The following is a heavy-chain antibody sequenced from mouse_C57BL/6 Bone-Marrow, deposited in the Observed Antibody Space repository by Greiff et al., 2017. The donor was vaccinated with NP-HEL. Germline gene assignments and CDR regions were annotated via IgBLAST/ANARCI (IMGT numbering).Heavy chain of an antibody. CDR3: ARGTMVTFYAMDY. CDR2: IWSGGST. D-gene: IGHD2-2*01. V-gene: IGHV2-2*01. Sequence: QVHVKQSGPGLVQPSQSLSITCTVSGFSLTSYGVHWVRQSPGKGLEWLGVIWSGGSTDYNAAFISRLSISKDNSKSQVFFKMNSLQADDTAIYYCARGTMVTFYAMDYWGQGTSVTVSS. J-gene: IGHJ4*01. CDR1: GFSLTSYG.